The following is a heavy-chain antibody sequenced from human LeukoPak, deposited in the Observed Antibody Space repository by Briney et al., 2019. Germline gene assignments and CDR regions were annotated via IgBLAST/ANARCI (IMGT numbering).Heavy chain of an antibody. CDR1: EFTFSSSA. V-gene: IGHV3-23*01. CDR2: ISVSGGI. CDR3: AKRVSTGWYYYDY. D-gene: IGHD6-19*01. J-gene: IGHJ4*02. Sequence: GGSLRLSCAASEFTFSSSAMSWVRQAPGKGLEWVSSISVSGGIYYADSVKGRFTISRDNSKNALFLQMNSLRAEDTAVYYCAKRVSTGWYYYDYWGQGTLVTVSS.